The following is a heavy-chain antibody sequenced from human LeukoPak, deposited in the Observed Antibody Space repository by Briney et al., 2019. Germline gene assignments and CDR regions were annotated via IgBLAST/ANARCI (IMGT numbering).Heavy chain of an antibody. CDR2: IYYSGST. V-gene: IGHV4-59*08. CDR1: DGSITNYY. Sequence: PSETLSLTCTVSDGSITNYYWSWIRQPPGKGLEWIGHIYYSGSTNYNPSLKSRVTISVDTSKTQFSLKLSSVTAADTAVYYCARAYGSGSLDAFDIWGQGTMVTVSS. J-gene: IGHJ3*02. D-gene: IGHD3-10*01. CDR3: ARAYGSGSLDAFDI.